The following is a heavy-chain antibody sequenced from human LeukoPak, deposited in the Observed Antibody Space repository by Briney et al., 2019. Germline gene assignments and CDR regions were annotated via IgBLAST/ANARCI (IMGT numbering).Heavy chain of an antibody. CDR2: MYYSGTT. J-gene: IGHJ5*02. D-gene: IGHD2-21*02. CDR1: GGSISSYY. Sequence: KPSETLSLTCTVSGGSISSYYWTRIRQSPGKGLEWIGYMYYSGTTNYNPSLRSRVAMSVDTSKSQVSLRLSSVTAADTAVYYCAKSPLANCGGDCYVDGWGQGTLVTVSS. V-gene: IGHV4-59*01. CDR3: AKSPLANCGGDCYVDG.